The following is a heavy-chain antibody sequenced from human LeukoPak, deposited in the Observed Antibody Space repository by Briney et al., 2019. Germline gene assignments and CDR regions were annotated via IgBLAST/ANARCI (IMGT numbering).Heavy chain of an antibody. V-gene: IGHV4-34*01. J-gene: IGHJ4*02. D-gene: IGHD3-22*01. CDR3: ARRSVGSFSDSSGHTYGHPSNFDY. Sequence: PSETLSLTCNVYGGPFSGYYWSWIRQSPSKGLKWIGEINHSGNTNYNPSLKSRVALSVDTSKNQFSLKLSSVTATDTAVYYCARRSVGSFSDSSGHTYGHPSNFDYWGQGTLVTVSS. CDR2: INHSGNT. CDR1: GGPFSGYY.